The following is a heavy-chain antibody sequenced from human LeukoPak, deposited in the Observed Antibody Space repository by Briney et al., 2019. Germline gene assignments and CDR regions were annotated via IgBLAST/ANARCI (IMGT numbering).Heavy chain of an antibody. V-gene: IGHV3-23*01. J-gene: IGHJ5*02. Sequence: GGSLRLSCAASGFTFSSYAMSWVRQAPGKGLEWVSAISGSGGSTYYADSVKGRFTISRDNSKNTLYLQMNSLRAEDTAVYYCAKDGGMVRGVIRGWFDPWGQGTLVTVSS. CDR3: AKDGGMVRGVIRGWFDP. CDR1: GFTFSSYA. CDR2: ISGSGGST. D-gene: IGHD3-10*01.